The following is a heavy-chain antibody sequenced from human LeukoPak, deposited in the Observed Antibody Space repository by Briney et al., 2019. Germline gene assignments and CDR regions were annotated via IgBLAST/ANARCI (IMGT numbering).Heavy chain of an antibody. J-gene: IGHJ2*01. CDR1: GYTFSSYY. V-gene: IGHV1-46*01. CDR3: ARDLYMSEYFDL. D-gene: IGHD3-10*01. Sequence: ASVKVSCKASGYTFSSYYMHWVRQAPGQGLEWMGIINPSGGSTSYAQKLQGRVTMTRDTSTSTVYMELSSLRSEDTAVYYCARDLYMSEYFDLWGRGTLVTVSS. CDR2: INPSGGST.